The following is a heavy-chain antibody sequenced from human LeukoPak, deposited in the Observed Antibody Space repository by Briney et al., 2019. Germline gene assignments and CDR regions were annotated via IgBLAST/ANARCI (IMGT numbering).Heavy chain of an antibody. V-gene: IGHV4-59*11. Sequence: PSETLSLTCTVSGGSISSHYWSWLRQPPGKGLEWIGYIYYSGSTNYNPSLKSRVTISVGTSKNQFSLKLSSVTAADTAVYYCASFSSSMDYFDYWGQGTLVTVSS. D-gene: IGHD6-6*01. J-gene: IGHJ4*02. CDR3: ASFSSSMDYFDY. CDR2: IYYSGST. CDR1: GGSISSHY.